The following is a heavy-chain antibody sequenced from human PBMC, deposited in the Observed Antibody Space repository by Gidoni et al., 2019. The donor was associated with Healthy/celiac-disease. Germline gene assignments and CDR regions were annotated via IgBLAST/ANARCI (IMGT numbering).Heavy chain of an antibody. V-gene: IGHV4-59*01. Sequence: QVQLQESGPGLVKPSETLSLTCTVSGGSISSYYWSWIRPPPGKGLEWIGYIYYSGSTNYNPSLKSRVTISVDTSKNQFSLKLSSVTAADTAVYYCARGQQQLVFALDYWGQGTLVTVSS. CDR2: IYYSGST. CDR1: GGSISSYY. J-gene: IGHJ4*02. D-gene: IGHD6-13*01. CDR3: ARGQQQLVFALDY.